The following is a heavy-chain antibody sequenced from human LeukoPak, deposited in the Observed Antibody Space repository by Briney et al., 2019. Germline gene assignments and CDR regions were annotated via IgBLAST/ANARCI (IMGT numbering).Heavy chain of an antibody. V-gene: IGHV4-59*08. Sequence: SATLSLTCTVSGGSITSYYWSWMRQPPGKGLEWIGYIYYSGSTNYNPSLKSRVTISLDTSKNQFSLKLSSVTAADTAVYYCASTEWNYARWGQGTLVTVSS. CDR1: GGSITSYY. CDR2: IYYSGST. CDR3: ASTEWNYAR. J-gene: IGHJ4*02. D-gene: IGHD1-7*01.